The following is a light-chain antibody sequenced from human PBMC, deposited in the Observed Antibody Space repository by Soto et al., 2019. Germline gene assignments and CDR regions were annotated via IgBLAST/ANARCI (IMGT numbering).Light chain of an antibody. J-gene: IGLJ3*02. CDR1: NSDVGGYDY. V-gene: IGLV2-11*01. CDR3: CSYAGSWAGSWG. CDR2: DVI. Sequence: QSALTQPRSVSGSPGQSVTISCTGTNSDVGGYDYVPWYQQHPGKAPKLMIYDVINRPSGVPDRFSGSKSGNTASLTISGLQAEDEADYYCCSYAGSWAGSWGFGGGTQLTVL.